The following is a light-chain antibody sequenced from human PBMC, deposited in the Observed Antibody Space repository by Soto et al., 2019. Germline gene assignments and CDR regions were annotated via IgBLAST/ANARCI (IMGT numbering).Light chain of an antibody. CDR1: SSDVGAYNY. J-gene: IGLJ1*01. CDR2: DVN. Sequence: QSALTQPRSVSGSPGQSVTISYTGSSSDVGAYNYVSWYQHNPGKAPKLLIYDVNKRPSGVPDRFSGSKFGNTASLTISGLQADDEANFYCCSYAGSYDYVFGTGTKLTVL. CDR3: CSYAGSYDYV. V-gene: IGLV2-11*01.